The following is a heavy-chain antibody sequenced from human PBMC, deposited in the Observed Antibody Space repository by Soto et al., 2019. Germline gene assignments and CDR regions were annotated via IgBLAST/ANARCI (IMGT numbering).Heavy chain of an antibody. CDR1: GYTFTGYD. D-gene: IGHD2-21*01. V-gene: IGHV1-8*01. Sequence: QVQLVQSGAEVKKPGASVKVSCKASGYTFTGYDINWVRQATGQGLEWMGWMNPHSGNTTYAQKFQGRVTMTRTTSISTAYLELSSLRSEDTAMYYCARGRVRIGVDIWGQVTMVTVSS. J-gene: IGHJ3*02. CDR3: ARGRVRIGVDI. CDR2: MNPHSGNT.